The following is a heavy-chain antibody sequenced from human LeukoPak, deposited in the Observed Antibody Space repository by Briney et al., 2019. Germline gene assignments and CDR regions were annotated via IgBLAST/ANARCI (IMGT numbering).Heavy chain of an antibody. J-gene: IGHJ3*02. Sequence: PSETLSLTCTVSGGSISSSSYCWGWIRQPPGKGLEWIGSVYYSGTTYFNPSLKSRVTISVDTSKNQFSLKLSSVTAADTAVYYCAGLEVTDIIAFDIWGRGTMVTVSS. CDR3: AGLEVTDIIAFDI. V-gene: IGHV4-39*01. CDR1: GGSISSSSYC. CDR2: VYYSGTT. D-gene: IGHD2-21*02.